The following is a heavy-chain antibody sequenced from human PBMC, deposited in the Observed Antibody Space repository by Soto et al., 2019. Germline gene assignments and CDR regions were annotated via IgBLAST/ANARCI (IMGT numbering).Heavy chain of an antibody. Sequence: SETLSLTCAVAGGSFSSSYYWGWLRQPPGKGLEWLGNIYYSGYTYYNPSLKSRFAMSVDTSKNQFSLTLTSVTAADTDVYYCARYFLRGRFFDSCGQGTLVTVSS. CDR1: GGSFSSSYY. CDR3: ARYFLRGRFFDS. D-gene: IGHD3-10*01. V-gene: IGHV4-39*01. J-gene: IGHJ4*02. CDR2: IYYSGYT.